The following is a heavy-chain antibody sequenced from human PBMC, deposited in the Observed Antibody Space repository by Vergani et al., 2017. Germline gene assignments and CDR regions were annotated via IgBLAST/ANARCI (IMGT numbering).Heavy chain of an antibody. CDR3: AKGETPATYDY. CDR1: GFPFRSYA. D-gene: IGHD3-16*01. J-gene: IGHJ4*02. Sequence: EVQLLESGGGLVQPGGSLRLSCAASGFPFRSYAMSWVRQAPGKGLEWVSAISGSGGITDYADTVEGRFTISRDNSKNTLYLQMKSLRAEDTAVYYCAKGETPATYDYWGQGSLVTVSS. V-gene: IGHV3-23*01. CDR2: ISGSGGIT.